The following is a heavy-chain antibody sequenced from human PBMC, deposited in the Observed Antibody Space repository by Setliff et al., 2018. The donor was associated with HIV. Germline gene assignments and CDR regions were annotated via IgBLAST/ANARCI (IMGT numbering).Heavy chain of an antibody. CDR3: AREGHVATPGSSEFDP. V-gene: IGHV1-46*01. D-gene: IGHD2-15*01. CDR1: GYSFSSYY. Sequence: ASVKVSCKASGYSFSSYYMHWVRQAPGQGLEWMGIINPRGGKANYAQRFQGRLTVTTDTSTSTVYMELRLLTSDDTATYYCAREGHVATPGSSEFDPWGQGTLVTVSS. J-gene: IGHJ5*02. CDR2: INPRGGKA.